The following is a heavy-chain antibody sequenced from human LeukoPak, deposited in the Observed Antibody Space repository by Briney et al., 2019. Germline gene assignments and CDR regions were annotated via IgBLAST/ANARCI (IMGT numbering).Heavy chain of an antibody. CDR3: PRDYPLLPYYYDSSGYYPGI. D-gene: IGHD3-22*01. Sequence: SQTLSLTCTVSGGSISSGSYYWSWIRQPAGKGLEWIGRIYTSGSTNYNPSLKSRVTMSVAPSKNQYSLKLSSVTAADTAAYYCPRDYPLLPYYYDSSGYYPGIWRQGTMVIVSS. J-gene: IGHJ3*02. V-gene: IGHV4-61*02. CDR2: IYTSGST. CDR1: GGSISSGSYY.